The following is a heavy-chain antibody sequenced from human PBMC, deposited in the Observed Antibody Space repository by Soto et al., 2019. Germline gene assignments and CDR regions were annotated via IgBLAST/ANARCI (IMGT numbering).Heavy chain of an antibody. CDR1: GFTVDDYA. CDR3: AKDMKWGGMTTIHYFDS. J-gene: IGHJ4*02. D-gene: IGHD4-17*01. V-gene: IGHV3-9*01. Sequence: PGGSLRLSCVASGFTVDDYAMHWVRQAPGKGLEWVSGISANGDNVDYAESVKGRFTVSRDNAKNSLFLQMNSLRPEDTALYYCAKDMKWGGMTTIHYFDSWGQGT. CDR2: ISANGDNV.